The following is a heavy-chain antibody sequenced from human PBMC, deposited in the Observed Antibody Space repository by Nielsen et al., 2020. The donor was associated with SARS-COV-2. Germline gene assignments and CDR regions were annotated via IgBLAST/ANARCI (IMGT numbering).Heavy chain of an antibody. D-gene: IGHD3-16*01. V-gene: IGHV3-7*01. J-gene: IGHJ4*02. CDR3: ARELQGFWV. CDR1: GFTFSSYW. CDR2: IKQDGSEK. Sequence: GESLKISCAASGFTFSSYWMNWVRQAPGKGLEWVANIKQDGSEKYYGDSVKGRFTISRDNAKNSLYLQMNSLRAEDTAVYYCARELQGFWVWGQGTLVTVSS.